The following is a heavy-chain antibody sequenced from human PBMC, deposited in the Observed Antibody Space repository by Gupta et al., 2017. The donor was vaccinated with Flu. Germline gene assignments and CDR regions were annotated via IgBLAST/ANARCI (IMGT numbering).Heavy chain of an antibody. V-gene: IGHV4-34*01. CDR1: GGSFSGYY. J-gene: IGHJ4*02. CDR2: INHSGST. Sequence: QVQLQQWGAGLLKPSETLSLTCAVYGGSFSGYYWSWIRQPPGKGLEWIGEINHSGSTNYNPSLKSRVTISVDTSKNQFSLKLSSGTAADTAVYYCARGALGARKTYYYDSRARNFDYWGQGTLVTLSS. D-gene: IGHD3-22*01. CDR3: ARGALGARKTYYYDSRARNFDY.